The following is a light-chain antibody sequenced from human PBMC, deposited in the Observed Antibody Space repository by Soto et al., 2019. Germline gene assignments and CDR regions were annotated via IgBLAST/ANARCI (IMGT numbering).Light chain of an antibody. Sequence: QSVLTQSPSASGTPGQRVSISCSGSSSNIGSNTVSWYQHVPGTAPKLLIYSNGQRPSAVPGRFSGSKSGSSASLAISGLQSEDEAYYYCATWDDSLNVVFGGGTKVTVL. V-gene: IGLV1-44*01. J-gene: IGLJ3*02. CDR3: ATWDDSLNVV. CDR2: SNG. CDR1: SSNIGSNT.